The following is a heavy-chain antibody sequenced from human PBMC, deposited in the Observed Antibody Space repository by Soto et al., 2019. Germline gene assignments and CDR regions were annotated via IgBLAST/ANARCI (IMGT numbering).Heavy chain of an antibody. Sequence: GPTLFKPTSTLPVTCTFSGFSFSSYEVRVSWIRQPPWKPLELLARIDWDDDKFYNPSLKTRLAISKDSSKNQVVLTVTKMEPIDTATYYCARTLPNGYTYGDAWFDPWGPGILVTVSS. CDR3: ARTLPNGYTYGDAWFDP. D-gene: IGHD5-12*01. CDR2: IDWDDDK. J-gene: IGHJ5*02. V-gene: IGHV2-70*04. CDR1: GFSFSSYEVR.